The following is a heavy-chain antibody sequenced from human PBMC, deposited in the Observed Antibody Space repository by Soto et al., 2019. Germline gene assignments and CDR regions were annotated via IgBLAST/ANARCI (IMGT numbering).Heavy chain of an antibody. CDR2: ISGYNENT. CDR1: GYTFSSHG. CDR3: ARDSHGDDDVYYFDY. Sequence: QIHLVQSGAEVKKPGASVKVSCKASGYTFSSHGITWVRQAPGQGLEWMGWISGYNENTEYAQKFQVRVTMTLDTSTNTAYLELRSLSSDDTAVFYCARDSHGDDDVYYFDYWGQGTLVTVSS. V-gene: IGHV1-18*01. J-gene: IGHJ4*02. D-gene: IGHD4-17*01.